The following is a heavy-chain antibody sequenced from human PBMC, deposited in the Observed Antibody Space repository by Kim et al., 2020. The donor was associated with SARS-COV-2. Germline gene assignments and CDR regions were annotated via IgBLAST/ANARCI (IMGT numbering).Heavy chain of an antibody. D-gene: IGHD1-26*01. J-gene: IGHJ4*02. CDR2: ISSNTSNI. V-gene: IGHV3-11*01. CDR3: ARDHTVGGLPGD. CDR1: GFTFSDYY. Sequence: GGSLRLSCAASGFTFSDYYMSWIRQAPGKGLEWVSCISSNTSNIYYADSVKGRFTISRDNAKNSLYLQMNSLRAEDTAIYYCARDHTVGGLPGDWGQGTLVTVSS.